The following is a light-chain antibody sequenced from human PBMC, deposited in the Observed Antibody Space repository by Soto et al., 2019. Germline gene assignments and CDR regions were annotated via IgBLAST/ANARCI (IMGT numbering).Light chain of an antibody. CDR1: QDISNY. Sequence: DIQMTQSPSSLSASVGDRVTITCRESQDISNYLAWYQQKPGKVPKLLMYAASTLQSGVPSRFSGSGSGTDFTLTISSLQPEVVATYYCQKYDSGLQTFGQGTRLEIK. J-gene: IGKJ5*01. V-gene: IGKV1-27*01. CDR2: AAS. CDR3: QKYDSGLQT.